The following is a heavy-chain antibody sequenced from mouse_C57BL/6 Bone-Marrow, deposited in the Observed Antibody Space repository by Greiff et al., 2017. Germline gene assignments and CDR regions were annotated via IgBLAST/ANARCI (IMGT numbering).Heavy chain of an antibody. CDR3: ARDCYGSSSHGYFDV. D-gene: IGHD1-1*01. J-gene: IGHJ1*03. CDR2: IDPSDSET. CDR1: GYTFTSYW. V-gene: IGHV1-52*01. Sequence: QVQLQQPGAELVRPGSSVKLSCKASGYTFTSYWMHWVKQRPIQGLEWIGNIDPSDSETHYTQKFKDKATFTVDKSSSPAYMQLSSLTSEDSAVYYCARDCYGSSSHGYFDVWGTGTTVTVSS.